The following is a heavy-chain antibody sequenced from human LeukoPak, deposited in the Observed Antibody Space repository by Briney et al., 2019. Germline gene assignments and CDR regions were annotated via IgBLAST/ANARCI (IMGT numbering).Heavy chain of an antibody. J-gene: IGHJ4*02. Sequence: GGSLRLSCAASGFTFSSYGMHWVRQAPGKGLEWVAVISYDGSNKYYADSVKGRFTISRDNSKNTLYLQMNSLRAEDTAVYYCAKDAESVMRWYYYDSSGYYGSDYWGQGTLVTVSS. CDR1: GFTFSSYG. V-gene: IGHV3-30*18. CDR2: ISYDGSNK. CDR3: AKDAESVMRWYYYDSSGYYGSDY. D-gene: IGHD3-22*01.